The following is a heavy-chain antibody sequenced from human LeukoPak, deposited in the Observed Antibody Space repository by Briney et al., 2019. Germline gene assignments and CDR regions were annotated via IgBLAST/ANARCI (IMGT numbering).Heavy chain of an antibody. J-gene: IGHJ6*03. CDR1: GGSISSSSYY. Sequence: PPETLSLTCTVSGGSISSSSYYWGWIRQPPGKGLEWIGSIYYSGSTYYNPSLKSRVTISVDTSKNQFSLKLSSVTAADTAVYYCASIGDCSSTSCYPKRSYYYYYMDVWGKGTTVTVSS. D-gene: IGHD2-2*01. CDR3: ASIGDCSSTSCYPKRSYYYYYMDV. V-gene: IGHV4-39*01. CDR2: IYYSGST.